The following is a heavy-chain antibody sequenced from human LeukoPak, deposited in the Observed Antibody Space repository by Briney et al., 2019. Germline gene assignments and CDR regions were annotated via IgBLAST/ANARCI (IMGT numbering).Heavy chain of an antibody. D-gene: IGHD3-10*01. J-gene: IGHJ4*02. CDR1: GFTFTNAW. CDR2: ISGSGGST. CDR3: AKDLGIGGSGF. Sequence: GGSLRLSCVASGFTFTNAWMSWFRQAPGKGLEWVSAISGSGGSTYYADSVKGRFTISRDNSKNTLYLQMNSLRADDTAVYYCAKDLGIGGSGFWGQGTLVTVSS. V-gene: IGHV3-23*01.